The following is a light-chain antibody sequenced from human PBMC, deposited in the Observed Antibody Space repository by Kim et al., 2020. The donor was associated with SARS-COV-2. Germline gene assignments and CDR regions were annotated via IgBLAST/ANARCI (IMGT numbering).Light chain of an antibody. CDR3: QQYYSTPPT. J-gene: IGKJ4*01. V-gene: IGKV4-1*01. Sequence: DIVMTQSPDSLAVSLGERATINCKSSQSVLYSSNNKNYLAWYQQKPGQPPKLLIYWASTRESGVPDRFSGSGSGTDFTLTISSLQAEDVAVYHCQQYYSTPPTFGGGTKVDI. CDR2: WAS. CDR1: QSVLYSSNNKNY.